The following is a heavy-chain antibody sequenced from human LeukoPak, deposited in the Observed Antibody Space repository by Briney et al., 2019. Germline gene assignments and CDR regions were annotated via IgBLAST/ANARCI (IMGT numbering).Heavy chain of an antibody. V-gene: IGHV3-48*03. CDR2: ISYSGNSI. D-gene: IGHD4-17*01. J-gene: IGHJ4*02. CDR1: GFMFNSYE. Sequence: PGGSLRLSCAASGFMFNSYEMNWVRQAPGKGLEWVAFISYSGNSIYYADSVKGRFTISRDNAKNTLYLQMSSLRVEDTAVYYCAGDEIENGDLEYLLYWGQGTLVTVSS. CDR3: AGDEIENGDLEYLLY.